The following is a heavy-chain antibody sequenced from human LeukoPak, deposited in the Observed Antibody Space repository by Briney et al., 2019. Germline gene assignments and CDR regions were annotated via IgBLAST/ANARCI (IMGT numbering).Heavy chain of an antibody. CDR3: ARDIVDSSQHPPRRASDAFDI. V-gene: IGHV1-46*01. CDR2: INPSGGST. CDR1: GYTFTSYY. J-gene: IGHJ3*02. D-gene: IGHD3-22*01. Sequence: ASVKVSCKASGYTFTSYYMHWVRQAPGQGLEWMGIINPSGGSTSYAQKFQGRVTMTRDTSTSTVYMELSSLRSEDTAVYYCARDIVDSSQHPPRRASDAFDIWGQGTMVTVSS.